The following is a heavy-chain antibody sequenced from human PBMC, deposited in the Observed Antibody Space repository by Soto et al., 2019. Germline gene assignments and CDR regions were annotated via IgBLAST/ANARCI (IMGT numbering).Heavy chain of an antibody. J-gene: IGHJ4*02. D-gene: IGHD6-6*01. CDR3: AGDSSPLYFDY. CDR1: GGSISSGGYY. V-gene: IGHV4-31*03. Sequence: SETLSLTCTVSGGSISSGGYYWSWIRQHPGKGLEWIGYIYYSGSTYYNPSLKSRVTISVDTSRNQFSLKLSSVTAADTAVYYCAGDSSPLYFDYWGQGTLVTVSS. CDR2: IYYSGST.